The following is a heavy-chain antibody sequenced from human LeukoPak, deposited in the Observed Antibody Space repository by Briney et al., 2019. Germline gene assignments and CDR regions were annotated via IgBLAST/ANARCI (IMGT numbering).Heavy chain of an antibody. Sequence: PGGSLRLSCAGSGFTFSSYWMLWARQAPGEGLVWVSRISSDEISTNYAASVRGRFTISRDNAKNTLYLQMDSLRAEDTAVYYCAKAGGTTGSMRFYMDVWGKGTTVTVSS. CDR2: ISSDEIST. J-gene: IGHJ6*03. CDR1: GFTFSSYW. CDR3: AKAGGTTGSMRFYMDV. D-gene: IGHD1-1*01. V-gene: IGHV3-74*01.